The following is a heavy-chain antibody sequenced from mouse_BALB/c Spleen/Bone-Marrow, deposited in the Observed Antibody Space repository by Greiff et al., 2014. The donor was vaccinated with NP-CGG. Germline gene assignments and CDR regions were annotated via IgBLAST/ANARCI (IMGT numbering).Heavy chain of an antibody. J-gene: IGHJ3*01. V-gene: IGHV1S130*01. Sequence: QVQLKQSGSVLVRPGASVKLSCKASGYTFTSSWMHWAKQRPGQGLEWIGEIHPNSGNTNYNEKFKGKATLTVDTSSSTAYVDLSSLTSEDSAVYYCARYWSGLAYWGQGTLVTVSA. D-gene: IGHD3-1*01. CDR2: IHPNSGNT. CDR3: ARYWSGLAY. CDR1: GYTFTSSW.